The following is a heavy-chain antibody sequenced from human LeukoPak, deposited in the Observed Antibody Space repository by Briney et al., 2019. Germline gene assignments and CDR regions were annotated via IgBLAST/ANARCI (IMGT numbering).Heavy chain of an antibody. J-gene: IGHJ4*02. CDR2: IYSGGST. CDR1: GFTVSSNY. D-gene: IGHD2-21*01. Sequence: GGSLRLSCAASGFTVSSNYMSWVRQAPGKGLEWVSVIYSGGSTYYADSVKGRFTISRDNSKNTLYLQMNSLRAEDTAVYYCAKEAPHTAVLIALPEWNYIDSWGRGILVSVSS. V-gene: IGHV3-53*01. CDR3: AKEAPHTAVLIALPEWNYIDS.